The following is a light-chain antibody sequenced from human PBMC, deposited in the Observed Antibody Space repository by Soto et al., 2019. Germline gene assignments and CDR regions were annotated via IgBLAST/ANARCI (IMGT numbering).Light chain of an antibody. Sequence: IVLTQSPGTLYLSPGERATLSCRASQSVSSRYLAWYQQKPGQAPRLLIYGVSSRASGIPDRFFGSVSGTDGTITINRLENEDVSVYYCQQYANSTITFGQGTRLEIK. CDR3: QQYANSTIT. CDR1: QSVSSRY. J-gene: IGKJ5*01. CDR2: GVS. V-gene: IGKV3-20*01.